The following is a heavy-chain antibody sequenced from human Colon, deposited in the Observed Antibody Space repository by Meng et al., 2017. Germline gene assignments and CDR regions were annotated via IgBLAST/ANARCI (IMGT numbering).Heavy chain of an antibody. CDR2: IIPIFGQA. D-gene: IGHD3-10*01. CDR1: GDTFSSFA. Sequence: VQLVQSGAEVKKPGPSWKVSCTASGDTFSSFAISWVRQAPGQGLEWMGGIIPIFGQANYAQKFQGRVTITTDESTSTAYLELSSLRSEATAVYYCARLYGSGSYYKGWFDPWGQGTLVTVSS. J-gene: IGHJ5*02. CDR3: ARLYGSGSYYKGWFDP. V-gene: IGHV1-69*05.